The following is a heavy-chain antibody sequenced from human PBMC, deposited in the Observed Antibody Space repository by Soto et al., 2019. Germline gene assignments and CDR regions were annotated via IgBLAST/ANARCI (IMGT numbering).Heavy chain of an antibody. CDR2: IIPIFGTA. D-gene: IGHD6-6*01. Sequence: SVKVSCKASGGTFSSYSISWVLQAPGQGLEWMGGIIPIFGTANYAQKFQGRVTITADESTSTAYMELSGLRSEGTAVYYCARGASIAARPFDYWGQGTLVTVSS. CDR3: ARGASIAARPFDY. J-gene: IGHJ4*02. CDR1: GGTFSSYS. V-gene: IGHV1-69*13.